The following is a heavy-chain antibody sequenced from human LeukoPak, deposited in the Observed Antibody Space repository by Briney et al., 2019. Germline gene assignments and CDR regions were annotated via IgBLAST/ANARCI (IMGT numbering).Heavy chain of an antibody. CDR1: GYTFTGYY. Sequence: ASVKVSCKASGYTFTGYYMHWVRQAPGQGLEWMGWINPNSGGTNYAQKFQGRVTVTRDTSISTAYMELSRLRSDDTAVYYCARSGDYSILDAFDIWGQGTMVTVSS. D-gene: IGHD4-17*01. CDR2: INPNSGGT. CDR3: ARSGDYSILDAFDI. J-gene: IGHJ3*02. V-gene: IGHV1-2*02.